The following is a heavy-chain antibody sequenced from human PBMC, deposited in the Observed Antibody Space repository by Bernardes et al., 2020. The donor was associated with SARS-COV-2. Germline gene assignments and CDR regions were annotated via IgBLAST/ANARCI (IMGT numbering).Heavy chain of an antibody. Sequence: GGSMRLSCAASRFIFSTYWMSWVRQAPGKGLEWVANIKQDGTENYYVDSVKGRFTISRDNAKNSLYLQMNSLRAEDTAVYFCARDRAVNWFDPWGQGTLVTVSS. D-gene: IGHD3-10*01. V-gene: IGHV3-7*01. CDR1: RFIFSTYW. J-gene: IGHJ5*02. CDR2: IKQDGTEN. CDR3: ARDRAVNWFDP.